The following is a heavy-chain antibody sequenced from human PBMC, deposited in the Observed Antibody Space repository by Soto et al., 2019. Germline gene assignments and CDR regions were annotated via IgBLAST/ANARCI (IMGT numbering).Heavy chain of an antibody. CDR1: GGSINSYY. CDR3: TRGHWALDS. Sequence: SETLSLTCTVSGGSINSYYWSWIRQPPGKGLEWIAYIYNNGTTNSNPSLKSRVTISLDTSKNQFYLKLTSVTAADTAVYYCTRGHWALDSSAQGTLVTVSS. D-gene: IGHD3-16*01. J-gene: IGHJ5*01. CDR2: IYNNGTT. V-gene: IGHV4-59*01.